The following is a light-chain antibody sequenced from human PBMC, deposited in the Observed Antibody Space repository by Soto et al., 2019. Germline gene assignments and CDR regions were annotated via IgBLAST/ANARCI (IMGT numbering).Light chain of an antibody. Sequence: DIQMTQSPSTLSASVGDRVTITCRANQSINMWLAWYQQKPGKAPKLLIQKASSLESGVPSRFSGSGSATEFTLTISSLQPDDFATYFCQQYNSYPWTFGQGTKVDIK. CDR2: KAS. V-gene: IGKV1-5*03. CDR3: QQYNSYPWT. J-gene: IGKJ1*01. CDR1: QSINMW.